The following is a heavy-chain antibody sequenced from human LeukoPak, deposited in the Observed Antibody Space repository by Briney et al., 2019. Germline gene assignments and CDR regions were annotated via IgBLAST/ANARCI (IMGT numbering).Heavy chain of an antibody. J-gene: IGHJ3*02. Sequence: SETLSLTCTVSGGSISSSSYYWGWIRQPPGKGLEWLGRIYYSGSTYYNPSLKSRVTISVDTSKNQFSLKLSSVTAADTAVYYCARPQYYDSSGYYPGAFDIWGQGTMVTVSS. CDR3: ARPQYYDSSGYYPGAFDI. D-gene: IGHD3-22*01. V-gene: IGHV4-39*01. CDR1: GGSISSSSYY. CDR2: IYYSGST.